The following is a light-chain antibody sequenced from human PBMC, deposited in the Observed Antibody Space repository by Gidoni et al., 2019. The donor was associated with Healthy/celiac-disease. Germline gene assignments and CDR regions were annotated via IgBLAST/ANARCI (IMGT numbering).Light chain of an antibody. CDR3: MQALQTPFT. CDR2: LGS. J-gene: IGKJ3*01. V-gene: IGKV2-28*01. CDR1: QSLLHSNGYNY. Sequence: DIVMTQSPLSLPVTPGEPASISCRSSQSLLHSNGYNYLDWYLQTPGQSQPFLIYLGSNRASGVPDRFSGSGSGTDFTLKISRVEAENVGVYYCMQALQTPFTFGPGTKVDIK.